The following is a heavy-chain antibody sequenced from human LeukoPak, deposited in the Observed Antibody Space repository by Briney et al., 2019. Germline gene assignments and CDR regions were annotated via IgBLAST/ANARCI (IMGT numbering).Heavy chain of an antibody. Sequence: ASVTVSCTSSGYNFIIYGFSWVRQAPGQGLEWMGWVSAYNGNTKYAQKFQDRVTMTTNPSTSTAYMELRSLRPDDTAVYYCAREGGVWGVTVAGFDPWGQGTLVSVSS. V-gene: IGHV1-18*01. D-gene: IGHD3-10*01. J-gene: IGHJ5*02. CDR2: VSAYNGNT. CDR3: AREGGVWGVTVAGFDP. CDR1: GYNFIIYG.